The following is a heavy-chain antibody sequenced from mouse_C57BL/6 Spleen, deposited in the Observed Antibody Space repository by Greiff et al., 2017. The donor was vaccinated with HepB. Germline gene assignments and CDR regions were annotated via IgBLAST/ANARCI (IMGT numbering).Heavy chain of an antibody. CDR3: ARRYDFDV. CDR1: GFTFSSYG. CDR2: ISSGGSYT. Sequence: EVMLVESGGDLVKPGGSLKLSCAASGFTFSSYGMSWVRQTPDKRLEWVATISSGGSYTYYPDSVKGRYTISRDNAKNTLYLQMSSLKSEDTAMYYCARRYDFDVWGTGTTVTVSS. J-gene: IGHJ1*03. V-gene: IGHV5-6*02.